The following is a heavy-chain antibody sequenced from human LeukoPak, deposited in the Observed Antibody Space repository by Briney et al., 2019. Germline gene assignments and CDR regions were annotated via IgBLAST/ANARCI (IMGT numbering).Heavy chain of an antibody. Sequence: SETLSLTCAVYGGSFSGYYWSWIRQPPGKGLEWIGEINHSGSTNYNPSLKSRVTISVDTSKNQFSLKLSSVTAADTAVYYCARGGPRXXXXSGSYLISFDYWGQGTLV. CDR3: ARGGPRXXXXSGSYLISFDY. CDR1: GGSFSGYY. V-gene: IGHV4-34*01. D-gene: IGHD3-10*01. CDR2: INHSGST. J-gene: IGHJ4*02.